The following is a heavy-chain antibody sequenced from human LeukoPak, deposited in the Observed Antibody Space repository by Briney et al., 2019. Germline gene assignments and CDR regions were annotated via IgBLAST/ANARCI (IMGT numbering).Heavy chain of an antibody. J-gene: IGHJ1*01. D-gene: IGHD3-16*01. V-gene: IGHV3-23*01. CDR1: GFTFSSHG. Sequence: GGSLRLSCAASGFTFSSHGMNWARQAPGKGLEWVSGISPSGGITYYTDSVKGRFTISRDNSKSTQSLQMNSLRAEDTAVYYCAKDDDWGRYKHWGQGTLVTVSS. CDR3: AKDDDWGRYKH. CDR2: ISPSGGIT.